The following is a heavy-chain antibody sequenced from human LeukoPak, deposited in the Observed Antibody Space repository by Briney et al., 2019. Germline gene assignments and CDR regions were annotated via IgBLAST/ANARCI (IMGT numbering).Heavy chain of an antibody. CDR1: GYTLNTYG. J-gene: IGHJ4*02. CDR2: ISGYNDKK. Sequence: ASVKVSCKASGYTLNTYGVSWVRQAPGQGLGWMGWISGYNDKKKFAQKFQGRVTMATDASTNTAYMELRSLTYDDTAVYYCARDRDSIAVAGSPRYCDYWGQGSLVTVSS. D-gene: IGHD6-19*01. CDR3: ARDRDSIAVAGSPRYCDY. V-gene: IGHV1-18*01.